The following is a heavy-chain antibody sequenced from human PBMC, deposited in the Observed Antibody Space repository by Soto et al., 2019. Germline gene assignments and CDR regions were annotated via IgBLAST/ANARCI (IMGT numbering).Heavy chain of an antibody. D-gene: IGHD2-21*01. CDR1: GGSISSYY. V-gene: IGHV4-59*08. Sequence: SETLSLTCTVSGGSISSYYWSWIRQPPGKGLEWIGYIYNSGSTNYNPSLKSRVTISVDTSKNQFSLKLSSVTAADTAVYYCAGCGAEDYFEYWGQGSLVTVSS. J-gene: IGHJ4*02. CDR2: IYNSGST. CDR3: AGCGAEDYFEY.